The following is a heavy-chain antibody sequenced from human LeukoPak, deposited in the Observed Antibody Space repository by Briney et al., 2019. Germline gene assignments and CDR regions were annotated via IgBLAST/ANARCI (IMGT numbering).Heavy chain of an antibody. CDR1: GFTFSSYA. V-gene: IGHV3-23*01. Sequence: GGSLRLSCAASGFTFSSYAMSWVRQAPEKGLEWVSAISGSGGSTYYADSVKGRFTISRDNSKNTLYLQMNSLRAEDTAVYYCAKDLSGYSYGPIPYYYYGMDVWGQGTTVTVSS. CDR3: AKDLSGYSYGPIPYYYYGMDV. J-gene: IGHJ6*02. CDR2: ISGSGGST. D-gene: IGHD5-18*01.